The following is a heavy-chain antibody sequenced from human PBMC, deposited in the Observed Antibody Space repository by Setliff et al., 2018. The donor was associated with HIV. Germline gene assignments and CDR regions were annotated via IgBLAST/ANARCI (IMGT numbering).Heavy chain of an antibody. V-gene: IGHV3-21*01. D-gene: IGHD3-10*01. CDR2: ISSSSSYI. J-gene: IGHJ5*02. CDR3: ARQAWVGELNWFDP. CDR1: GFTFSLYT. Sequence: KPGGALRLSCAASGFTFSLYTMNWVRQAPGKGLEWVSSISSSSSYIYYADSVKGRFTISRDNAKNSLSLQMNSLRAEDTAVYHCARQAWVGELNWFDPWGQGTLVTVSS.